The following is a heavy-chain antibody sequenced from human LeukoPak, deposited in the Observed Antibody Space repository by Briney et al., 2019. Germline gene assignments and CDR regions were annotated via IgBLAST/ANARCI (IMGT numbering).Heavy chain of an antibody. J-gene: IGHJ6*03. CDR3: ARAPYSSSWYVPYYYYYMDV. V-gene: IGHV4-30-4*07. CDR1: GGSISSGGYS. CDR2: IYYSGST. D-gene: IGHD6-13*01. Sequence: SQTLSLTCAVSGGSISSGGYSWSWIRQPPGKGLEWIGYIYYSGSTYYNPSLKSRVTISVDTSKNQFSLKLSSVTAADTAVYYCARAPYSSSWYVPYYYYYMDVWGKGTTVTVSS.